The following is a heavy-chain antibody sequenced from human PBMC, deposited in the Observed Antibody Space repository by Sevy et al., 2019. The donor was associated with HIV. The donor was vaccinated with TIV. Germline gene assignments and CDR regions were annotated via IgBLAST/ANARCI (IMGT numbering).Heavy chain of an antibody. Sequence: GGSLRLSCTSSGFTFGDYAMSWFRQAPGKGLEWVAFIRRNSHEPYGGTTEYAASVKGRFTISRDDSKSIAYLQMISLNTEDTAVYYCTRPLATADTPEYFFDYWGQGILVTVSS. V-gene: IGHV3-49*03. CDR1: GFTFGDYA. CDR2: IRRNSHEPYGGTT. D-gene: IGHD5-12*01. J-gene: IGHJ4*02. CDR3: TRPLATADTPEYFFDY.